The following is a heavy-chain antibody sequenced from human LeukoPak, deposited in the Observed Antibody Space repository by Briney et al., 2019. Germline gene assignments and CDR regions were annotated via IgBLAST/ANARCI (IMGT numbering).Heavy chain of an antibody. CDR1: GYTFTSYD. V-gene: IGHV1-8*01. D-gene: IGHD3-10*01. CDR2: MNPNSGNT. CDR3: ARVPFGSAFDI. J-gene: IGHJ3*02. Sequence: ASVKVSCKASGYTFTSYDINWVRPATGQGLEWMGWMNPNSGNTGYAQKFQGRVTMTRNTSISTAYMELGSLRSEDTAVYYCARVPFGSAFDIWGQGTMVTVSS.